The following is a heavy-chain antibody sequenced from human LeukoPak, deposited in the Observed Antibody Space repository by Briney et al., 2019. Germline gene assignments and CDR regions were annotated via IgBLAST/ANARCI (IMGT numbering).Heavy chain of an antibody. Sequence: GGSLRLSCAASGFTFSSYGMHWVRQAPGKGLEWVAVIWYDGSNKYYADSVKGRLTISRDNSKNTLYLQMNSLRAEDTAVYYCASLGDGYNYTGYWGQGTLVTVSS. CDR2: IWYDGSNK. CDR3: ASLGDGYNYTGY. D-gene: IGHD5-24*01. CDR1: GFTFSSYG. J-gene: IGHJ4*02. V-gene: IGHV3-33*01.